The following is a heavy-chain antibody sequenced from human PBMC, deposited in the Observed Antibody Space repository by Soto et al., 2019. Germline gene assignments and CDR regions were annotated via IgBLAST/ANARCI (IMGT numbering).Heavy chain of an antibody. V-gene: IGHV4-39*01. CDR1: GGSISSSSYY. CDR2: IYYSGST. D-gene: IGHD3-3*02. J-gene: IGHJ5*02. Sequence: SETLSLTCTVSGGSISSSSYYWGWIRQPPGKGLEWIGSIYYSGSTYYNPSLKSRVTISVDTSKNQFSLKLSSVTAADTAVYYCARLALVAWFDPWGQGTLVTVSS. CDR3: ARLALVAWFDP.